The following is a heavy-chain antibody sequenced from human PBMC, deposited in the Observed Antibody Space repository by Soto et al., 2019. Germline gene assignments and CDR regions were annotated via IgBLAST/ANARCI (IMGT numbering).Heavy chain of an antibody. J-gene: IGHJ4*02. CDR2: IYSGGST. D-gene: IGHD6-13*01. Sequence: PGGSLRLSCAVSGFSVSSSHMNWVRQAPGKGLEWVSVIYSGGSTYYADSVKGRFTISRDNAKNSLYLQMNSLRAGDTAFYYCAKAFSSSWFFDYWGLGTLVTVSS. CDR1: GFSVSSSH. CDR3: AKAFSSSWFFDY. V-gene: IGHV3-53*03.